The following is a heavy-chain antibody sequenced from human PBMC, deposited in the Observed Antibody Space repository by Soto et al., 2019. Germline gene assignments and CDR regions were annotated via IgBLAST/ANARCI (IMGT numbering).Heavy chain of an antibody. CDR2: IYWDDDK. D-gene: IGHD5-12*01. V-gene: IGHV2-5*02. CDR3: AHIVVACLGYYFDY. J-gene: IGHJ4*02. CDR1: GFSLSSTRMA. Sequence: QITLKESGPTLVKPTQTLTLTCTFSGFSLSSTRMAVGWIRQPPGKALEWLALIYWDDDKRYSPFLKSRLTFTKDTSKNQVVLTMSDMDPVDTARYYCAHIVVACLGYYFDYWGQGTLVAVSS.